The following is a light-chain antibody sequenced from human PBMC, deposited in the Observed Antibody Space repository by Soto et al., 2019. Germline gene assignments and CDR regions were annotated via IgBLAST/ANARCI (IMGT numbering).Light chain of an antibody. CDR1: RSVSSSN. CDR2: GAS. CDR3: QQYGSSLRT. J-gene: IGKJ1*01. V-gene: IGKV3-20*01. Sequence: EIVLTQSPGTLSLSPGEGAALSCRASRSVSSSNLAWYQQKPGQAPRLLIYGASSRATDIPDRFTGSGSGTDFTLTINRLEPEDFAVYYCQQYGSSLRTFGQGTKVDIK.